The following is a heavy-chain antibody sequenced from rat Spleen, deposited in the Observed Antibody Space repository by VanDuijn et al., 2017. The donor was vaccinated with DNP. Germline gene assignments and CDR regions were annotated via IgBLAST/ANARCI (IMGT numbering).Heavy chain of an antibody. Sequence: QVQLQQSGAELAKPGSSVKISCKASGYTFTSYYIGWIKQTTGQGLEYIGYINAGSGGTNYNEKFEGKATLTVDRSSSTAFMHLSSLTPGDSAVYYCARWNDGLDYWGQGIMVTVSS. CDR3: ARWNDGLDY. CDR2: INAGSGGT. D-gene: IGHD1-12*02. V-gene: IGHV1-43*01. CDR1: GYTFTSYY. J-gene: IGHJ2*01.